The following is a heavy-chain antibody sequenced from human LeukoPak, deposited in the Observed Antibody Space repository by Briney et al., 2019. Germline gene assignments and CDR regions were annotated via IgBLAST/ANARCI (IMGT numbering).Heavy chain of an antibody. CDR1: GGSISTDY. V-gene: IGHV4-59*01. CDR2: VSFGGGT. Sequence: PSETLSLTCTVSGGSISTDYWSWIRQPPGKGLDWIGYVSFGGGTNYNPSLKSRVITSADTSENQFSLNLTSVTAADTAVYYCVRASVESGGAFDIWGQGTMVTVS. D-gene: IGHD2-15*01. CDR3: VRASVESGGAFDI. J-gene: IGHJ3*02.